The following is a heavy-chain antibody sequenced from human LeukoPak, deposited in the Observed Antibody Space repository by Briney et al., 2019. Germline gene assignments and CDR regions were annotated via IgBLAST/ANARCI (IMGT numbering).Heavy chain of an antibody. D-gene: IGHD4-17*01. Sequence: SETLSLTCTVSGGSISSLYWSWIRQPPGEGLEWIGYIFYSGSNNYNPSLKSRVTISVDTSKNQFSLKLSSVTAADTAVYYCASLGPDYGDQNWFDPWGQGTLVTVSS. CDR2: IFYSGSN. CDR3: ASLGPDYGDQNWFDP. V-gene: IGHV4-59*11. J-gene: IGHJ5*02. CDR1: GGSISSLY.